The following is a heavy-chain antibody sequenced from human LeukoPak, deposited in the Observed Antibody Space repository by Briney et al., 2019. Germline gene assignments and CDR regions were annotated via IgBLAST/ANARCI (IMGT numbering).Heavy chain of an antibody. CDR3: ARVEMATITQITYFDY. CDR1: GYTLTGYY. D-gene: IGHD5-24*01. CDR2: ISAYNGNT. J-gene: IGHJ4*02. Sequence: ASVKVSCKASGYTLTGYYMHWVRQAPGQGLEWMGWISAYNGNTNYAQKLQGRVTMTTDTSTSTAYMELRSLRSDDTAVYYCARVEMATITQITYFDYWGQGTLVTVSS. V-gene: IGHV1-18*04.